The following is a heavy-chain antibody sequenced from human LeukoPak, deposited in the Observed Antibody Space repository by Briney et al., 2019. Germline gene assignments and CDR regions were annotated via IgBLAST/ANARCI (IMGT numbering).Heavy chain of an antibody. D-gene: IGHD3-16*01. J-gene: IGHJ5*02. CDR3: ARDLITTNWFDP. Sequence: TGGSLRLSCAASGFTFSTHWMHWVRHAPGKGLVWVSHITSDGSGTNYADSVKGRFTISRDNAQNTLYLQMNSLRAEDTAVYYCARDLITTNWFDPWGQGTLVTVSS. V-gene: IGHV3-74*01. CDR1: GFTFSTHW. CDR2: ITSDGSGT.